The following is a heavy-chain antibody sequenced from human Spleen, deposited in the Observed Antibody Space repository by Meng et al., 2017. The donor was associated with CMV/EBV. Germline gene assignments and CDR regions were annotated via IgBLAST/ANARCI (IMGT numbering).Heavy chain of an antibody. Sequence: GESLKISCAASGFTFSSYSMNWVRQAPGKGLEWVSSISSSNNYIYYADSVKGRFTISRDNSKNTLDLQMNSLRAEDTALYYCAKPLEYCTSTSCFWDYWGQGTLVTVSS. CDR3: AKPLEYCTSTSCFWDY. J-gene: IGHJ4*02. CDR1: GFTFSSYS. V-gene: IGHV3-21*01. D-gene: IGHD2-2*01. CDR2: ISSSNNYI.